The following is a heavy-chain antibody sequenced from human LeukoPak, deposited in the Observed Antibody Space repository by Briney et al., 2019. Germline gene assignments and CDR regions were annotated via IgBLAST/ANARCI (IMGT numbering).Heavy chain of an antibody. CDR2: IYHSGST. D-gene: IGHD6-13*01. V-gene: IGHV4-59*01. Sequence: SETLSLTCTVSGGSISTYYWNWIRQPPGKGLEWIGYIYHSGSTNYNPSLQSRVTISVDTSKNQFSLKLSSVTAADTAVYYCARDYPAGFGMDVWGQGTTVTVSS. J-gene: IGHJ6*02. CDR3: ARDYPAGFGMDV. CDR1: GGSISTYY.